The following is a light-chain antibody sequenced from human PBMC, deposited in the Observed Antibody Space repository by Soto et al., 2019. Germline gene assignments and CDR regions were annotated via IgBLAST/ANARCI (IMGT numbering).Light chain of an antibody. CDR3: ATLDDSLKGV. CDR1: TSNIGSHT. V-gene: IGLV1-44*01. J-gene: IGLJ1*01. CDR2: TNN. Sequence: QSVLTQPPSASGTPGQRVTISCSGSTSNIGSHTVNWYQQLPGTAPKLLINTNNQRPSGVPDRFSGYKSDTSASLVISGLKSEEEADYYCATLDDSLKGVFGTGTKLTVL.